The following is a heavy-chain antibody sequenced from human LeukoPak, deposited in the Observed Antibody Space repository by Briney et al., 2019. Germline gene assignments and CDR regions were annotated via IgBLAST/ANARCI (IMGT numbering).Heavy chain of an antibody. Sequence: PGGSLRLSCAASGFTFTPYSMHWVRQAPGKGLEWVAVITTDGTIEYYADSVKGRFTISKDNSKNTLYLQMGSLRPDDTAVYYCARGIFHILFFLRPLDYWGQGTLVTVSS. CDR2: ITTDGTIE. CDR3: ARGIFHILFFLRPLDY. J-gene: IGHJ4*02. V-gene: IGHV3-30-3*01. D-gene: IGHD3-3*01. CDR1: GFTFTPYS.